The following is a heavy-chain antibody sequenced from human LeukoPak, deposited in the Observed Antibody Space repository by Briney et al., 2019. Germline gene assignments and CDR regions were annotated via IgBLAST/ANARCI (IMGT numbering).Heavy chain of an antibody. Sequence: SVKVSCKASGGTFSSYAISWVRQAPGQGLEWMGGIIPIFGTANYAQKFQGRVTITADESTSTAYMELSSLRSEDTAVYCCARTSQVTIFGVVSAFDIWGQGTMVTVSS. CDR1: GGTFSSYA. V-gene: IGHV1-69*13. CDR3: ARTSQVTIFGVVSAFDI. D-gene: IGHD3-3*01. CDR2: IIPIFGTA. J-gene: IGHJ3*02.